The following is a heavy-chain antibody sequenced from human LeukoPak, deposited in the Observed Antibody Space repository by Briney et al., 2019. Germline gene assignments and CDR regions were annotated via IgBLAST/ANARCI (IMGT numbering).Heavy chain of an antibody. V-gene: IGHV1-8*03. J-gene: IGHJ6*03. CDR1: GYTFTSYD. CDR2: MYPNSGNT. D-gene: IGHD1-26*01. Sequence: GASVKVSCKASGYTFTSYDINWVRQATGQGLEWMGWMYPNSGNTGYAQKFQGRVTITRNTSISTAYMELSSLRSEDTAVYYCARGRPSGSYRVRYYYYYMDVWGKGTTVTVSS. CDR3: ARGRPSGSYRVRYYYYYMDV.